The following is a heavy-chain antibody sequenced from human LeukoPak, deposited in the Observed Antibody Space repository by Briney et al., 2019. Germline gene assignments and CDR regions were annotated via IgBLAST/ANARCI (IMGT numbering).Heavy chain of an antibody. J-gene: IGHJ2*01. CDR2: ISGSGGST. CDR1: GFTFSSYS. D-gene: IGHD3-3*01. Sequence: GGSLRLSCAASGFTFSSYSMNWVRQAPGKGLEWVSAISGSGGSTYYADSVKGRFTISRDNSKNTLYLQMNSLRAEDTAVYYCAKRAPTIFVVVNWYFDLWGRGTLVTVSS. V-gene: IGHV3-23*01. CDR3: AKRAPTIFVVVNWYFDL.